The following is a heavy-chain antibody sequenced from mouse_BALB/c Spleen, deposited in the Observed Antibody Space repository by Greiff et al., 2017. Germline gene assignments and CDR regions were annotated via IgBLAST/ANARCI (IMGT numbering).Heavy chain of an antibody. D-gene: IGHD2-4*01. CDR1: GFTFSSYA. CDR2: ISSGGST. Sequence: EVKLVESGGGLVKPGGSLKLSCAASGFTFSSYAMSWVRQTPEKRLEWVASISSGGSTYYPDSVKGRFTISRDNARNILYLQMSSLRSEDTAMYYCAREGGFSDYLYYAMDYWGQGTSVTVSS. J-gene: IGHJ4*01. CDR3: AREGGFSDYLYYAMDY. V-gene: IGHV5-6-5*01.